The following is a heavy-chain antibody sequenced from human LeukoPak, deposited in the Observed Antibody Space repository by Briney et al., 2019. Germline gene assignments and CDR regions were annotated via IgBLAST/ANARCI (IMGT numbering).Heavy chain of an antibody. CDR1: GYTFTSYD. J-gene: IGHJ5*02. Sequence: ASVKVSCKASGYTFTSYDINWVRQATGQGLEWMGWMNPNSGNTGYAQKFQGRVTMTRNTSISTAYMELSSLRSEDTAVYYCARVSPKGFTMVRGQRRWFDPWGQGTLVTVSS. V-gene: IGHV1-8*01. D-gene: IGHD3-10*01. CDR2: MNPNSGNT. CDR3: ARVSPKGFTMVRGQRRWFDP.